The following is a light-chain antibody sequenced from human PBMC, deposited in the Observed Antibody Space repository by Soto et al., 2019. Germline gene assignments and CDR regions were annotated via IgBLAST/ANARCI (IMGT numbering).Light chain of an antibody. V-gene: IGLV1-51*01. CDR2: DTR. Sequence: QSVLTQPPSVSAAPGQEVSISCSGSHSNIGNNYVSWYQQFPGAAPKLLIYDTRKRPSWIPDRFSASKSGTSATLVITGLQSGDEAYYYCGTWDSSLSAGRFGGGTKLTVL. CDR1: HSNIGNNY. CDR3: GTWDSSLSAGR. J-gene: IGLJ2*01.